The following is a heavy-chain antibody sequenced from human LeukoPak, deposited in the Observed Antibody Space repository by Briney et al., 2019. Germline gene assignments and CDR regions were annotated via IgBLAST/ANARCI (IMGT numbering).Heavy chain of an antibody. CDR1: GFTFSSYA. D-gene: IGHD3-16*01. CDR3: ARDLSTGGASDY. V-gene: IGHV3-21*01. J-gene: IGHJ4*02. Sequence: GSLRLSCAASGFTFSSYALSWVRQAPGKGLEWVSTISSSSTYIYYADSVKGRITISRDNAKNSLSLQMNSLRAEDTAVYYCARDLSTGGASDYWGQGTLVTVSS. CDR2: ISSSSTYI.